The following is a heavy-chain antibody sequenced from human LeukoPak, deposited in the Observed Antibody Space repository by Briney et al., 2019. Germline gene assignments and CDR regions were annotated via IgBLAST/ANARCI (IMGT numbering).Heavy chain of an antibody. Sequence: GGSLRLSCAASGFDVSVNYMNWIRQSPEKGLEWVSIIHNDGSTYYADSVKGRFTVSRDDSKNTVSLQMDSLRVDDTGIYYCARGFLQLTPYYFDYWGQGALVTVSS. CDR2: IHNDGST. V-gene: IGHV3-66*01. CDR1: GFDVSVNY. J-gene: IGHJ4*02. D-gene: IGHD1-1*01. CDR3: ARGFLQLTPYYFDY.